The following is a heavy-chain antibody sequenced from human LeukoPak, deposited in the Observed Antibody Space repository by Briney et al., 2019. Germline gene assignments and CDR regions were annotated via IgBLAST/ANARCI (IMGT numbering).Heavy chain of an antibody. J-gene: IGHJ4*02. CDR1: GYTFTGYY. D-gene: IGHD2-15*01. Sequence: GASVKVSCKASGYTFTGYYMHWVRQAPGHGLEWMGWINPNSGGTNYAQKFQGWVTMTRDTSISTAYMELSRLRSDDTAVYYCARAVAEFGHWPTLDWGQGTLVTVSS. V-gene: IGHV1-2*04. CDR2: INPNSGGT. CDR3: ARAVAEFGHWPTLD.